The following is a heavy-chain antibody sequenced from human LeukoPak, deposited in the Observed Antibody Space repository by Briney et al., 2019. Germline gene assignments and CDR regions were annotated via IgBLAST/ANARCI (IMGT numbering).Heavy chain of an antibody. CDR3: ARGSSTSFSLDY. V-gene: IGHV4-59*01. CDR2: IYHSGST. D-gene: IGHD2-2*01. CDR1: GGSISSYY. Sequence: SETLSLTCTVSGGSISSYYWSWIRQPPGKGLEWIGYIYHSGSTNYDPSLKSRVTLSVDTSKNQFSLKLTSVTAADTAVYYCARGSSTSFSLDYWGQGTLVTVSS. J-gene: IGHJ4*02.